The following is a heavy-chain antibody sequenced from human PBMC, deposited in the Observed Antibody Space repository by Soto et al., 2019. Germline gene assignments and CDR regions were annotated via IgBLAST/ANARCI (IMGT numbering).Heavy chain of an antibody. CDR3: ARGGEEYSDFWGGSNWFDP. CDR2: TYYRSKWYN. Sequence: PSQTLSLTCAISGDSVSSNSAAWNWIRQSPSRGLEWLGRTYYRSKWYNDYAVSVKSRITINPDTSKNQFSLQLNSVTPEDTAVYYCARGGEEYSDFWGGSNWFDPWGQGTLVTVPS. CDR1: GDSVSSNSAA. V-gene: IGHV6-1*01. J-gene: IGHJ5*02. D-gene: IGHD3-3*01.